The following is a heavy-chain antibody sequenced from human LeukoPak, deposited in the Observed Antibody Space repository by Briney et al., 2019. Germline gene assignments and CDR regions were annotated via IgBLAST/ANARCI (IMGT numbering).Heavy chain of an antibody. V-gene: IGHV4-59*08. CDR2: IYYSGST. CDR3: ARFYDSSGPVDY. Sequence: SETLSLTCTVSGGSISSHYWSWLRQPPGKGLEWIGYIYYSGSTNYNPSLKSRVTISVDTSKNQFSLKLSSVTAADTAVYYCARFYDSSGPVDYWGQGTLVTVSS. J-gene: IGHJ4*02. D-gene: IGHD3-22*01. CDR1: GGSISSHY.